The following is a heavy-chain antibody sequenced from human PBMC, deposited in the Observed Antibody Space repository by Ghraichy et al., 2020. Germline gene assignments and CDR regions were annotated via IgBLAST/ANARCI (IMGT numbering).Heavy chain of an antibody. CDR1: GFIFSSYW. V-gene: IGHV3-7*03. CDR3: ARENGYYGDYFDY. J-gene: IGHJ4*02. Sequence: GGSLRLSCAASGFIFSSYWMSWVRQAPGKGLEWVANIKQDESEKYYVDSVKGRFTISRDNAKNSVYLQMNSLRAEDTAVYYCARENGYYGDYFDYWGQGTLFTFSS. CDR2: IKQDESEK. D-gene: IGHD4-17*01.